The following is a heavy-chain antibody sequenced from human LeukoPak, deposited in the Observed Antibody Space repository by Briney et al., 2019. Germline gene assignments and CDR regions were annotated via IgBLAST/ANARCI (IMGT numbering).Heavy chain of an antibody. V-gene: IGHV4-61*01. CDR2: IYYSGST. D-gene: IGHD3-10*01. CDR1: GYSVSSGSYY. CDR3: AREEGGITMVRELAPRSAFDI. Sequence: PSETLSLTCTVSGYSVSSGSYYWRWFRQPPGKGLEWIVHIYYSGSTNYNPSLQSRLTISVDTSKNQFSLKLSSVTAADTAVYYCAREEGGITMVRELAPRSAFDIWGQGTMVTVSS. J-gene: IGHJ3*02.